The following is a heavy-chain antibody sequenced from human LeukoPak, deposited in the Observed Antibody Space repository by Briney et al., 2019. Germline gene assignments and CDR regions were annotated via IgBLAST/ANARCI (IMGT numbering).Heavy chain of an antibody. J-gene: IGHJ2*01. D-gene: IGHD2-2*01. V-gene: IGHV4-34*01. CDR3: ARGVYRFGVVPAATSYWYFDL. CDR2: INHSGST. CDR1: GGSFSGYY. Sequence: SETLSLTCAVYGGSFSGYYWSWIRQPPGKGLEWIGEINHSGSTNYNPSLKSRVTISVDTSKNQFSLKLSSVTAADTAVYYCARGVYRFGVVPAATSYWYFDLWGRGTLVTVSS.